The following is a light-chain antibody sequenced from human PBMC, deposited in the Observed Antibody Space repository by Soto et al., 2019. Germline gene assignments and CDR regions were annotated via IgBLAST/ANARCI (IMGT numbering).Light chain of an antibody. J-gene: IGLJ2*01. CDR1: KLGDRY. V-gene: IGLV3-1*01. Sequence: SYELTQPPSVSVSPGQTGSITCSGDKLGDRYASWYQQKPGQSPVLVIFQDSKRPSGIPERFSGSNSGNTATLTISGTQAMDEADYYCQAWDSSTEVLFGGGTQLTVL. CDR3: QAWDSSTEVL. CDR2: QDS.